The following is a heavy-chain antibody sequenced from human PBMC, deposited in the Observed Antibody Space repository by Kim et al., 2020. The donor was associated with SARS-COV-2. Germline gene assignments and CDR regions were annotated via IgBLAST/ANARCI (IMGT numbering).Heavy chain of an antibody. J-gene: IGHJ5*02. V-gene: IGHV7-4-1*02. D-gene: IGHD3-3*01. CDR3: ARMYYDFWSGYYISGLFDP. CDR1: GYTFTSYA. Sequence: ASVKVSCKASGYTFTSYAMNWVRQAPGQGLEWTGWINTNTGNPTYAQGFTGRFVFSLDTSVSTAYLQISSLKAEDTAVYYCARMYYDFWSGYYISGLFDPWGQGTLVTVSS. CDR2: INTNTGNP.